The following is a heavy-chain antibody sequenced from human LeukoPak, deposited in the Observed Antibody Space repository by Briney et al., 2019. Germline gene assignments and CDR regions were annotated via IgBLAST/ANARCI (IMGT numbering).Heavy chain of an antibody. CDR1: GFTFSSYA. D-gene: IGHD3-22*01. CDR3: ARGVNYYDSSGYYRPWDY. Sequence: PGGSLRLSCAASGFTFSSYAMSWVRQAPGKGLDWVAVISYDGTSKYYADSVKGRFTISRDDSQNTLYLQMTSLRAEDTAVYYCARGVNYYDSSGYYRPWDYWGQGTLVTVSS. CDR2: ISYDGTSK. V-gene: IGHV3-30-3*01. J-gene: IGHJ4*02.